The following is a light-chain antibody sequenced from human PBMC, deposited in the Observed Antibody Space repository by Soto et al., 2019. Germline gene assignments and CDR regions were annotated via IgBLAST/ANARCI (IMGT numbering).Light chain of an antibody. Sequence: EIVMTQSPATLSVSPGERATRSCRASQSVSSNLAWYQQKPGQAPRLLIYGASTRATGIPARFSGSGSGTEFTLTISSLQSEDFAVYYCQQYNNWPPLTFGQGTKVEIK. V-gene: IGKV3-15*01. J-gene: IGKJ1*01. CDR2: GAS. CDR3: QQYNNWPPLT. CDR1: QSVSSN.